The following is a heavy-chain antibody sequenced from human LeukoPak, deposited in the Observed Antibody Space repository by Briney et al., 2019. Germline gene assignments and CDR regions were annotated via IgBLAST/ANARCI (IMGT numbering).Heavy chain of an antibody. CDR3: AREQPAGSTDC. Sequence: GGSLRLSCAASGFIFSSYSMHWVRQAPGKGLEYISVISPDGGNTYYTNSVKGRFTISRDNSKNTLYLQMGSLREEDAAVYYCAREQPAGSTDCWGPGTLVTVSS. CDR2: ISPDGGNT. V-gene: IGHV3-64*01. D-gene: IGHD2-2*01. CDR1: GFIFSSYS. J-gene: IGHJ4*02.